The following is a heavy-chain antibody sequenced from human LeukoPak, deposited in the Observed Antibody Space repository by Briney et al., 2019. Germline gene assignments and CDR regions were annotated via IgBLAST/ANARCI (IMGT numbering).Heavy chain of an antibody. D-gene: IGHD3-3*01. CDR2: INHSGST. J-gene: IGHJ4*02. CDR1: GGSFSGYY. V-gene: IGHV4-34*01. CDR3: ARVWKDFWSGYRFDY. Sequence: SETLSLTCAVYGGSFSGYYWSWIRQPPGKGLEWIGEINHSGSTNYNPSLKSRVTISVDTSKNQFSLKLNSVTAADTAVYYCARVWKDFWSGYRFDYWGQGTLVTVSS.